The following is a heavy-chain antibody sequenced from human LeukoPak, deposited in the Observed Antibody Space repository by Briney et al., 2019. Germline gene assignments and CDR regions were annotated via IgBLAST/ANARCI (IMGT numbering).Heavy chain of an antibody. Sequence: PGGSLRLSCAASGFTFSSHWMHWVRQAPGKGLVWVSRIKDDGSHTNYADSVKGRFTISRDNAKNTLSLQMNSLRAEDTAVYYCARGSGIITGIDEWGLGTLVTVSS. CDR2: IKDDGSHT. CDR3: ARGSGIITGIDE. CDR1: GFTFSSHW. V-gene: IGHV3-74*01. J-gene: IGHJ4*02. D-gene: IGHD6-25*01.